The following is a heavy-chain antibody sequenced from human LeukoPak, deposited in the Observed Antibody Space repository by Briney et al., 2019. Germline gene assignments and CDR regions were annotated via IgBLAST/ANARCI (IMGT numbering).Heavy chain of an antibody. CDR3: ARGHYGGSFDY. J-gene: IGHJ4*02. V-gene: IGHV1-2*02. D-gene: IGHD4-23*01. CDR1: GYTFTDYY. Sequence: ASVKVSCKTSGYTFTDYYINWVRQAPGQGLEWMGWINPNSGGTNYAQKFQGRVTMTRDTSISTAYMELSRLRSDDTAVYYCARGHYGGSFDYWGQGTLVTVSS. CDR2: INPNSGGT.